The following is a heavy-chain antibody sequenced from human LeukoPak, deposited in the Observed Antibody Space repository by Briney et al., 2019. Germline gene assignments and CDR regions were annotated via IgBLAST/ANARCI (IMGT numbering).Heavy chain of an antibody. J-gene: IGHJ4*02. CDR3: ARSYGDYFPFDY. Sequence: RGALRLSRAASGFTFSSYAMSWGRQAPRKGLEGVSSISSSSSYIYYADSVKGRFTISRDNAKNSLYLQMNSLRAEDTAVYYCARSYGDYFPFDYWGQGTLVTVSS. CDR1: GFTFSSYA. D-gene: IGHD4-17*01. V-gene: IGHV3-21*01. CDR2: ISSSSSYI.